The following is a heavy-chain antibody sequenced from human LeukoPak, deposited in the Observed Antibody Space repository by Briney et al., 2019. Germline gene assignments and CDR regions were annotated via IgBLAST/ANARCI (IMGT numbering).Heavy chain of an antibody. J-gene: IGHJ6*03. CDR2: IYYSGST. Sequence: SETLSLTCTVSGGSISSSSYYWGWIRQPPGKGLEWIGSIYYSGSTYYNPSLKSRVTISVDTSKNQFSLKLSSVTAADTAAYYCARGLHSNYMDVWGKGTTVTVSS. CDR3: ARGLHSNYMDV. D-gene: IGHD4-11*01. CDR1: GGSISSSSYY. V-gene: IGHV4-39*07.